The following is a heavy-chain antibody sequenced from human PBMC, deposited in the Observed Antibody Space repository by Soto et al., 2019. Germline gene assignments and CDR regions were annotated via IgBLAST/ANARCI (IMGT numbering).Heavy chain of an antibody. J-gene: IGHJ6*02. V-gene: IGHV4-61*05. CDR1: GGFIISSPYY. D-gene: IGHD4-17*01. CDR2: IYYSGST. CDR3: ARGYGDYDYYYYGMDV. Sequence: SETLSLTCSVSGGFIISSPYYWAWHRQPPGKGLEWIGYIYYSGSTNYNPSLKSRVTISVDTSKNQFSLKLSSVTAADTAVYYCARGYGDYDYYYYGMDVWGQGTTVTVSS.